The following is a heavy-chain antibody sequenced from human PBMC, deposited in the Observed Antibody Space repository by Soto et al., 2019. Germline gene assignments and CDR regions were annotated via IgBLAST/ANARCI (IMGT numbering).Heavy chain of an antibody. V-gene: IGHV6-1*01. CDR1: GDSVSSNIAA. J-gene: IGHJ4*02. CDR3: AIEKRTVPGTRGYFDY. Sequence: QVQLQQSGPGLVKPSQTLSLTCAISGDSVSSNIAAWSWIRQSPSRGLEWLGRTYYRSKWYHDYALFGGSRVTINPATAKNQFSLQLNSVTPEDTAVYYCAIEKRTVPGTRGYFDYWGQGTLVTVSS. CDR2: TYYRSKWYH. D-gene: IGHD6-19*01.